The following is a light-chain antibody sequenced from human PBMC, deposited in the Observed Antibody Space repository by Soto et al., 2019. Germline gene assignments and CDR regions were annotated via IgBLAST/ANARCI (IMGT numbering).Light chain of an antibody. J-gene: IGLJ3*02. Sequence: QLVLTQSPSASASLGASVKLTCTLSSGHSSYAIAWYQQRPEKGPRYLMKLNSDGSHSKGAGLPDRFSGSSSGAERYLTIARLHAEGEGDYSCQTGGTGIRVFGGGTTVTVL. CDR2: LNSDGSH. V-gene: IGLV4-69*01. CDR3: QTGGTGIRV. CDR1: SGHSSYA.